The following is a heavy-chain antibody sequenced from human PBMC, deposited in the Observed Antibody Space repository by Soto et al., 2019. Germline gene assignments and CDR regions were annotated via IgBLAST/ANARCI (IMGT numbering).Heavy chain of an antibody. CDR3: ARGADGLFPFYSDS. CDR1: GFTFSSYE. CDR2: ITSSDNTI. V-gene: IGHV3-48*03. J-gene: IGHJ4*02. D-gene: IGHD2-21*01. Sequence: PGGSLRLSCAASGFTFSSYEMNWVRQTPGKGLQWVSYITSSDNTIYYADSVKGRFTISRDNAKNSLYLQMNSLRAEDTAIYYCARGADGLFPFYSDSWGQGALVTVSS.